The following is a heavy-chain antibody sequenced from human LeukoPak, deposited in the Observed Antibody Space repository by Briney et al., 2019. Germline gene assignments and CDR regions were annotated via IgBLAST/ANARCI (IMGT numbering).Heavy chain of an antibody. CDR3: ARDFSGNYEHDY. J-gene: IGHJ4*02. CDR1: GYIFTRYG. V-gene: IGHV1-18*01. D-gene: IGHD3-10*01. CDR2: ISAYHGNT. Sequence: ASVKVSFKASGYIFTRYGISWVRQAPGQGLEWMGWISAYHGNTNYSQALQGRVNMPTDTSTTTAYMELRSLTSDDTAVYYCARDFSGNYEHDYWGQGTLVTVSS.